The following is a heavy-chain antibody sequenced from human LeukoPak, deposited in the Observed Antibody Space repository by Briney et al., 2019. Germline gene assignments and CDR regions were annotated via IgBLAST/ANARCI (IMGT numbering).Heavy chain of an antibody. D-gene: IGHD2-2*01. V-gene: IGHV1-46*01. CDR2: INPSGDSP. J-gene: IGHJ4*02. CDR3: ARGSSDCSSSSCYAGGY. CDR1: GYTFTGYH. Sequence: ASVKVSCKASGYTFTGYHMHWVRQAPGQGLEWVGKINPSGDSPSYAQKFQGRVTMTRDTSTSTVYMELTSLRFEDTAVYYCARGSSDCSSSSCYAGGYWGQGTLVTVSS.